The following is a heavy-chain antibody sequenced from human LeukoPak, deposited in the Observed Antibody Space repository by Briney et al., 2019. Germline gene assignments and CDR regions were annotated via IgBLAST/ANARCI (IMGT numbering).Heavy chain of an antibody. CDR2: INPNTGGT. Sequence: RASVTVSCKPSGYTFTGHYIHWVRQAPGQGLEWMGWINPNTGGTNYEQRFQGRVTVTRDTSINTVYMELNRLRSDDTAVYYCATGGGSSGYPDYWGQGSLIIVSS. CDR1: GYTFTGHY. CDR3: ATGGGSSGYPDY. D-gene: IGHD3-22*01. V-gene: IGHV1-2*02. J-gene: IGHJ4*02.